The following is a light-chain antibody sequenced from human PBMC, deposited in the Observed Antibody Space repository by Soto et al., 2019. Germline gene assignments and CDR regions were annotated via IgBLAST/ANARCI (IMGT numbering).Light chain of an antibody. Sequence: QSVLTQPPSASGTPGQRVSISCSGSGSIIGTNTVNWYRQLPGTAPKLLIYANNQRPSGVPDRFSGSKSGTSASLAISGLQSEDEAEYYCAAWDGSLNNVLFGGGTKLTVL. J-gene: IGLJ2*01. CDR2: ANN. V-gene: IGLV1-44*01. CDR1: GSIIGTNT. CDR3: AAWDGSLNNVL.